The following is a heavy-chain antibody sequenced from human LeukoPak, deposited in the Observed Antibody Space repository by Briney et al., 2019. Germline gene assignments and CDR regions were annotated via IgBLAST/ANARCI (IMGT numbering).Heavy chain of an antibody. V-gene: IGHV4-34*01. CDR2: INHSGST. CDR3: ARGGYCSGGSCRGRLYYYGMDV. CDR1: GGSFSGYY. D-gene: IGHD2-15*01. J-gene: IGHJ6*02. Sequence: KPSETLSLTCAVYGGSFSGYYWSWVRQPPGKGLEWIGEINHSGSTNYNPSLKSRVTISVDTSKNQFSLKLSSVTAADTAVYYCARGGYCSGGSCRGRLYYYGMDVWGQGTTVTVSS.